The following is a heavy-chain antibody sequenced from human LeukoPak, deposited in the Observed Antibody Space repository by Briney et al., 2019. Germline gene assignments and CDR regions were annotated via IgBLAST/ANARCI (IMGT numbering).Heavy chain of an antibody. CDR2: IYYSGST. V-gene: IGHV4-30-4*01. J-gene: IGHJ4*02. D-gene: IGHD3-22*01. Sequence: PSQTLSLTCTVSGGSISSGDYYWSWIRQPPGKGLEWIGYIYYSGSTYYNPSLKSRVTISVDTSKNQFSLKLSSVTAADTAVYYCARGYRVHYYYDSSGYYALGYWGQGTLVTVSS. CDR3: ARGYRVHYYYDSSGYYALGY. CDR1: GGSISSGDYY.